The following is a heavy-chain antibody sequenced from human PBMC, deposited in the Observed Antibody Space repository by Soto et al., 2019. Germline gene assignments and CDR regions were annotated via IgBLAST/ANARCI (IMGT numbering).Heavy chain of an antibody. Sequence: QVHLVQSGAEVKKPGASVKVSCKGSGYTFTTYGITWVRQAPGQGLEWMGWISAHNGNTNYAQQLQGRVTVTRDTSTSTAYMGLRGLRSDDTVVYYCARGRYGDYWGQGALVTVSS. CDR3: ARGRYGDY. V-gene: IGHV1-18*01. J-gene: IGHJ4*02. CDR2: ISAHNGNT. CDR1: GYTFTTYG. D-gene: IGHD1-1*01.